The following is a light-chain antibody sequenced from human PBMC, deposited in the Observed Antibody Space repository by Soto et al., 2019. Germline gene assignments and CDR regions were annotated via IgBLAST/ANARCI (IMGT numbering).Light chain of an antibody. CDR1: QGISSW. CDR3: QQANSFPRGT. Sequence: DIQMTQSPSSVSASVGDRVTITCRASQGISSWLDWYQQKPGKAPKLLIYAASSLQSGVPSRFSGSGSGTDFTLTISSLQPEDFATYYCQQANSFPRGTFGQGTKVEIK. J-gene: IGKJ1*01. CDR2: AAS. V-gene: IGKV1D-12*01.